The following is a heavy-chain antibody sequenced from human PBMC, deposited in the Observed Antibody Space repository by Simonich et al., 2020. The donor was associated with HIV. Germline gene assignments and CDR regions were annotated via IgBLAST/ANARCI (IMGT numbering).Heavy chain of an antibody. CDR1: GGSFRGDY. CDR3: ARRDRELILYFDY. D-gene: IGHD3-3*01. V-gene: IGHV4-34*01. Sequence: QVQLQQWGAGLLKPSETLSLTCAVYGGSFRGDYWSWTRQPPGKGLEWIGEINHSEITNYKSSLNRRATISVDKSKNQFSLKLSSVTAADTAIDYCARRDRELILYFDYWGQGNLVTVSS. CDR2: INHSEIT. J-gene: IGHJ4*02.